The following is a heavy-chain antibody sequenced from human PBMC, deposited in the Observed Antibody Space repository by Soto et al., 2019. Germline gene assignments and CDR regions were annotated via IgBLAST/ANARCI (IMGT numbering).Heavy chain of an antibody. V-gene: IGHV1-46*01. J-gene: IGHJ4*02. CDR2: INPSCGST. CDR1: GYIFTDNY. CDR3: ARLTAVTTEGVDY. D-gene: IGHD4-17*01. Sequence: ASVKVSCKASGYIFTDNYIHWVRQAPGQGLEWLGIINPSCGSTTYTQKFQGRLTMTRDTSTSTAYMELSSLRSEDTAVYYCARLTAVTTEGVDYWGQGTLVTV.